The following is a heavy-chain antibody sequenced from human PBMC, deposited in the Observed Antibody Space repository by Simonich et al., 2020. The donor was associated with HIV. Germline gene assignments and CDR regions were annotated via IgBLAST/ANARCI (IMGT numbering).Heavy chain of an antibody. CDR1: GFTFEDYD. CDR3: ARDIGYSTYDY. CDR2: ISWNSGSI. D-gene: IGHD4-4*01. J-gene: IGHJ4*02. V-gene: IGHV3-9*01. Sequence: EEQLVEYGGGLVKPGRSLRISCAASGFTFEDYDMHGVRQAQGKGLEWVSGISWNSGSIGYADSVKGRFTISRDNAKNSLYLQMNSLRAEDTAVYHCARDIGYSTYDYWGQGTLVTVSS.